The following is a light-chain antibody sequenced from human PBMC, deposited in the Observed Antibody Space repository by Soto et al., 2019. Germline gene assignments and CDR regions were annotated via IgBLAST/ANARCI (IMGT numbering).Light chain of an antibody. CDR3: SSYTSSSASVV. CDR1: SSDVGGSNY. J-gene: IGLJ2*01. CDR2: DVS. V-gene: IGLV2-14*01. Sequence: QSALTQPASVSGSPGQSITISCTGTSSDVGGSNYVSWYQQHPGKAPTLMIYDVSNRPSGVSDRCSGSKSGNTASLTISGLQAEDEAEYYCSSYTSSSASVVFGGGTKLTVL.